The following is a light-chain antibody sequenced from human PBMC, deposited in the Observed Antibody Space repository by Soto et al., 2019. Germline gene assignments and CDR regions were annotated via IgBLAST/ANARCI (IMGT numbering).Light chain of an antibody. CDR1: LGISSY. J-gene: IGKJ4*01. CDR3: QQLNTYPVT. CDR2: AAS. V-gene: IGKV1-9*01. Sequence: IQLTQSASSLSASVGDRVTITWRASLGISSYLAWYQQKPGKAPKLLIYAASTLQSGVPSRFSGSGYGTDFNLTISSLQTEDFATYSCQQLNTYPVTFGGGTKVDIK.